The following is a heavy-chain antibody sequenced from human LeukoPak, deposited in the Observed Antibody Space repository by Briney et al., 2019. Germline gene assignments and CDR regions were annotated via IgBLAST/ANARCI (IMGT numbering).Heavy chain of an antibody. V-gene: IGHV1-2*02. J-gene: IGHJ6*03. CDR3: ARGSGWYNYYYYYMDV. Sequence: ASVKVSCKASGYTFTGYYMHWVRQAPGQGLEWMGWINPNSGGTNYAQKFQGRVTMTRDTSISTAYMELSSLRSDDTAVYYCARGSGWYNYYYYYMDVWGKGTTVTVSS. CDR2: INPNSGGT. D-gene: IGHD6-19*01. CDR1: GYTFTGYY.